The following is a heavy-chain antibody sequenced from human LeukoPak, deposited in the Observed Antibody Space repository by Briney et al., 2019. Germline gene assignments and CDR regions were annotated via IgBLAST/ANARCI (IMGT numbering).Heavy chain of an antibody. V-gene: IGHV4-59*08. J-gene: IGHJ4*02. CDR3: ASTRDGYNPDY. CDR2: IYYSGST. CDR1: GGSISSYY. Sequence: PSETLSLTCTVSGGSISSYYWSWIRQPPGKGLEWIGYIYYSGSTNYNPSLKSRVTISVDTSKNQFSLKLSSVTAADTAVYYCASTRDGYNPDYWGQGTLVTVSS. D-gene: IGHD5-24*01.